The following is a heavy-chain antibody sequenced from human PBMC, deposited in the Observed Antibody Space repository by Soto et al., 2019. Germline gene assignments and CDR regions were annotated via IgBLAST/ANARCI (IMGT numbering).Heavy chain of an antibody. Sequence: QITLNESGPAQVKPRQTLTLTCTFSGFSLTTSGVGVGWIRQSPGRAPEWLALISWDDDKRYSPSLKSRLTITNDASKNQVVLTMADLDPADTATYYCAHRVLRTVFGLVTTTAIYFDFWGQGTPGAVSS. CDR3: AHRVLRTVFGLVTTTAIYFDF. D-gene: IGHD3-3*01. J-gene: IGHJ4*02. CDR2: ISWDDDK. V-gene: IGHV2-5*02. CDR1: GFSLTTSGVG.